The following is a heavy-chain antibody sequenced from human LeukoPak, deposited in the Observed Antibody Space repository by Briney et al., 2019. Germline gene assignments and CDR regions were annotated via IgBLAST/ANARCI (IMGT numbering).Heavy chain of an antibody. D-gene: IGHD5-24*01. CDR2: INHSGST. V-gene: IGHV4-34*09. Sequence: SETLSLTCAVYGGSFSGYYWSWIRQPPGEGLEWIGEINHSGSTNYNPSLKSRVTISVDTSKNQFALNLSSVTAADTAVYYCARDLIDGYNRVAFDIWGQGTVVTVSS. J-gene: IGHJ3*02. CDR1: GGSFSGYY. CDR3: ARDLIDGYNRVAFDI.